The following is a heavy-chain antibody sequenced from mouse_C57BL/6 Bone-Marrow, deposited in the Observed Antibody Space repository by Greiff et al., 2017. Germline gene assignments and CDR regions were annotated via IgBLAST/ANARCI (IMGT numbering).Heavy chain of an antibody. CDR3: ARLECDGSSGDGYFDV. CDR2: IYPRDGST. D-gene: IGHD1-1*01. J-gene: IGHJ1*03. Sequence: QVQLKESGPELVKPGASVKLSCKASGYTFTSYDINWVKQRPGQGLEWIGWIYPRDGSTKYNEKFKGKATLTVDTSSSAAYMELHSRTSEDSAVYFCARLECDGSSGDGYFDVWGTGTTVTVSS. V-gene: IGHV1-85*01. CDR1: GYTFTSYD.